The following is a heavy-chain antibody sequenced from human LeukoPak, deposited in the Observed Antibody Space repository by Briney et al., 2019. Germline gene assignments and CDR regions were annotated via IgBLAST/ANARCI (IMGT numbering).Heavy chain of an antibody. CDR3: AKGGRGTYDY. Sequence: GGSLRLSCAASGFTFSSYAMTWVRQAPGKGLEWVSSITDSGNRTYFADPVKGRFTISRDNSKNTLYLQMNSLRAEDTAVYYCAKGGRGTYDYWDQGSLVTVSS. CDR1: GFTFSSYA. D-gene: IGHD3-16*01. CDR2: ITDSGNRT. V-gene: IGHV3-23*01. J-gene: IGHJ4*02.